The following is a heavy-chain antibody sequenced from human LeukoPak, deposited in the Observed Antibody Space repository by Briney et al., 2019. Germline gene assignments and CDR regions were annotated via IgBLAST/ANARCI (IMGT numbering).Heavy chain of an antibody. D-gene: IGHD4-23*01. CDR1: GFTFSSYW. J-gene: IGHJ4*02. CDR3: ARIYGANSYYFDC. Sequence: GGSLRLSCAASGFTFSSYWMSWVRQAPGKGLEWVGNIKQDGSEIYYVDSVKGRFTIFRDNAKNSLYLQMNSLRAEDTAVYYCARIYGANSYYFDCWGQGTLVTVSS. CDR2: IKQDGSEI. V-gene: IGHV3-7*01.